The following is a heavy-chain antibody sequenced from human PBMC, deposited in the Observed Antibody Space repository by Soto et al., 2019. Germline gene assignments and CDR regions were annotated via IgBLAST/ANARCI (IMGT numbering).Heavy chain of an antibody. CDR1: GGSLSSYY. CDR3: AREYPDYDFWSGYSPNYYYMDV. Sequence: SETLSLTCTVSGGSLSSYYWSWIRQPPGKGLEWIGYIYYSGSTNYNPSLKSRVTISVDTSKNQFSLKLSSVTAADTAVYYCAREYPDYDFWSGYSPNYYYMDVWGKGTTVTVSS. V-gene: IGHV4-59*01. J-gene: IGHJ6*03. D-gene: IGHD3-3*01. CDR2: IYYSGST.